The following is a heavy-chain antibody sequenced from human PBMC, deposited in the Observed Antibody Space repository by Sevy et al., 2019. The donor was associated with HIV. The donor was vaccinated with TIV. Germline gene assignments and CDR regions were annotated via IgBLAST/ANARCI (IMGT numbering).Heavy chain of an antibody. V-gene: IGHV3-23*01. CDR3: AREGCTKPHDY. J-gene: IGHJ4*02. Sequence: GGSLRLSCAASGFTFSKYSMSWVRQPPGKGLEWVSTLSFGCGEINYADSVKDRFTISRDNSKSSVYLQMNNLRPEDTAVYYCAREGCTKPHDYWCQGTLVTVSS. D-gene: IGHD2-8*01. CDR2: LSFGCGEI. CDR1: GFTFSKYS.